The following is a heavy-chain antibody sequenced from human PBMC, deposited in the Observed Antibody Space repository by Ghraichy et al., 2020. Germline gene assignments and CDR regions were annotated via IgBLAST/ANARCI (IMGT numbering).Heavy chain of an antibody. CDR3: ARSWIQLWLHDY. J-gene: IGHJ4*02. D-gene: IGHD5-18*01. CDR2: IYYSGST. V-gene: IGHV4-31*03. CDR1: GGSISSGGYY. Sequence: SETLSLTCTVSGGSISSGGYYWSWIRQHPGKGLEWIGYIYYSGSTYYNPSLKSRVTISVDTSKNQFSLKLSSVTAADTAVYYCARSWIQLWLHDYWGQGTLVTVSS.